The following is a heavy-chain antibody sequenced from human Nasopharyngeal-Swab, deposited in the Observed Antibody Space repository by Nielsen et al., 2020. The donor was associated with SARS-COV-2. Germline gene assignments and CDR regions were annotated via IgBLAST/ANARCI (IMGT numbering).Heavy chain of an antibody. CDR2: IDPSDSYT. D-gene: IGHD3-22*01. Sequence: GRQMPGKGLEWMGRIDPSDSYTNYSPSFQGHVTISADKSISTAYLQWSSLKASDTAMYYCARHPYYDSSGYSPLYFDYWGQGTLVTVSS. J-gene: IGHJ4*02. V-gene: IGHV5-10-1*01. CDR3: ARHPYYDSSGYSPLYFDY.